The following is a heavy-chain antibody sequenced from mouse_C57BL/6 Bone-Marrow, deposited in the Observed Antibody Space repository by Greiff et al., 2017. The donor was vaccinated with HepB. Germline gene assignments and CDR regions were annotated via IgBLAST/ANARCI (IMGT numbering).Heavy chain of an antibody. Sequence: VHLVESGPGLVAPSQSLSITCTVSGFSLTSYGVDWVRQSPGKGLEWLGVIWGVGSTNYNSALKSRLSISKDNSKSQVFLKMNSLQTDDTAMYYCAILNYYGSSSAMDYWGQGTSVTVSS. V-gene: IGHV2-6*01. CDR1: GFSLTSYG. J-gene: IGHJ4*01. CDR2: IWGVGST. CDR3: AILNYYGSSSAMDY. D-gene: IGHD1-1*01.